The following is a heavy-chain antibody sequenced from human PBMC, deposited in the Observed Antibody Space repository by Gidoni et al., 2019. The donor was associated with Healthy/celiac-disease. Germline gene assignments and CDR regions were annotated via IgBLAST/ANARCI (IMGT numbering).Heavy chain of an antibody. CDR3: AREITTGFDYFDY. Sequence: EVQLVESGGGLVQPGGSLRLACAASGFTCSSNYMSWVRQAPGKGLELVSVIYSGGSTYYADSVKGRFTISRDNSKNTLYLQMNSLRAEDTAVYYCAREITTGFDYFDYWGQGTLVTVSS. CDR1: GFTCSSNY. D-gene: IGHD4-4*01. V-gene: IGHV3-66*01. CDR2: IYSGGST. J-gene: IGHJ4*02.